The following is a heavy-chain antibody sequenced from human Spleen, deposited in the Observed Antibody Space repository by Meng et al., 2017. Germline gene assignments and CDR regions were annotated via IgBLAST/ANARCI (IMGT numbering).Heavy chain of an antibody. CDR3: TVYTTGHM. CDR1: GLTLSVSD. V-gene: IGHV3-73*01. D-gene: IGHD2-8*01. CDR2: ITNTYAT. J-gene: IGHJ3*02. Sequence: ESLKISCVVSGLTLSVSDVHWVRQSSGKGLEWVGRITNTYATTYGASVKGRFSISRDNSKNTAFLQMNRLQTEDTALYYCTVYTTGHMWGQGTMVTVSS.